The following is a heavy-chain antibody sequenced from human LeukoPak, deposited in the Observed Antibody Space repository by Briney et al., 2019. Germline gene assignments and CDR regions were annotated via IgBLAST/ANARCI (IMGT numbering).Heavy chain of an antibody. CDR1: GFTFSSYG. CDR2: IWYDGSNK. J-gene: IGHJ4*02. D-gene: IGHD6-13*01. V-gene: IGHV3-33*01. Sequence: PGGSLRLSCAASGFTFSSYGMHWVRQAPAKGLEWVAVIWYDGSNKYYADSVKGRFTISRDNSENTMYLQMNSLRAEDTALYYCARDGETTGSISSWFDYWGQGTLVTVSS. CDR3: ARDGETTGSISSWFDY.